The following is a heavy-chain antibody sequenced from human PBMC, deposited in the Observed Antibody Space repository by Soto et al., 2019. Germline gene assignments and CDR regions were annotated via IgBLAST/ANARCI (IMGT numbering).Heavy chain of an antibody. V-gene: IGHV4-39*01. J-gene: IGHJ4*02. D-gene: IGHD3-16*01. CDR2: ISYSGST. CDR1: GGSISGGSNY. Sequence: QLQLQESGPGLVKPSETLSLTCTVSGGSISGGSNYWGWIRQPPGRGLEWIGSISYSGSTYYNPSLKTRVTISVDMSKNQFSLNLNSVTAADTAVYYCARNHGVRYFDDWGQGTLVTVSS. CDR3: ARNHGVRYFDD.